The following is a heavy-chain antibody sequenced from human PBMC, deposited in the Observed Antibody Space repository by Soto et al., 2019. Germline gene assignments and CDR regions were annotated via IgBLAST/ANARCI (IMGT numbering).Heavy chain of an antibody. CDR3: AYGDYELGLAD. J-gene: IGHJ4*02. CDR2: IYYSGST. CDR1: GGSISSGGYY. V-gene: IGHV4-31*03. D-gene: IGHD4-17*01. Sequence: SETLSLTCTVSGGSISSGGYYWSWIRQHPGKGLEWIGYIYYSGSTYYNPSLKSRVTISVDTSKNQFSLKLSSVTAADTAVYYCAYGDYELGLADWGQGTLVTVSS.